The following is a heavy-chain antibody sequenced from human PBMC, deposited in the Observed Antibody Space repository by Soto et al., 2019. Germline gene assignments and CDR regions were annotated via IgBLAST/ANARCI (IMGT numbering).Heavy chain of an antibody. CDR1: GFTFSNAW. CDR2: IYSGGST. D-gene: IGHD6-19*01. CDR3: ARAYSSGWYILYFDY. Sequence: GGSLRLSCAASGFTFSNAWMNWVRQAPGKGLEWVSVIYSGGSTYYADSVKGRFTISRDNSKNTLYLQMNSLRAEDTAVYYCARAYSSGWYILYFDYWGQGTLVTVSS. V-gene: IGHV3-66*01. J-gene: IGHJ4*02.